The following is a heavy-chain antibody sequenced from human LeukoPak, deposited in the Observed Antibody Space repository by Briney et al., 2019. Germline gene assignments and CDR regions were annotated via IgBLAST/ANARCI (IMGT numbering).Heavy chain of an antibody. CDR3: ARGVGRGPHRYDY. J-gene: IGHJ4*02. D-gene: IGHD3-16*02. CDR1: VGSNISDVYY. Sequence: TLSLTCNVYVGSNISDVYYCRCLPRHPRNVRVCIGYIYYSGSTYYNPFLKSRVTISVDTSKNQFSLKLSSVTAADTAVYCCARGVGRGPHRYDYWGQGTLVTVSS. V-gene: IGHV4-31*03. CDR2: IYYSGST.